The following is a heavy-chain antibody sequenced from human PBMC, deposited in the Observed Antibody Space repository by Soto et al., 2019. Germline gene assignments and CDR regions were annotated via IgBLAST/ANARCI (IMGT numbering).Heavy chain of an antibody. D-gene: IGHD3-16*01. V-gene: IGHV4-59*08. CDR1: GGSISSYY. CDR2: IYYGGSI. CDR3: ARSWDWGSLAY. J-gene: IGHJ4*02. Sequence: SETLSLTCTVSGGSISSYYWSWIRQPPGKGLEWIGYIYYGGSINYNPSLESRAAISVDTSKNQFSLKLTSVTAADTAVYYCARSWDWGSLAYWGQGTLVTVSS.